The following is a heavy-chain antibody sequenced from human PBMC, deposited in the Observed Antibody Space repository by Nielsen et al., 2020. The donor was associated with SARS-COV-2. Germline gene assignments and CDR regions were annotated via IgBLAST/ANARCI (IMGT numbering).Heavy chain of an antibody. CDR1: GGSLSDYY. CDR2: INHSGST. Sequence: GSLRLSCAIYGGSLSDYYWSWVRQPPGKGLEWIGEINHSGSTNYNPPLKSRVTISVDTSKNQFSLKLSSVTAADTAVYYCARWGDGLDYSHGAYYFDYWGQGTLVTVSS. CDR3: ARWGDGLDYSHGAYYFDY. D-gene: IGHD5-24*01. J-gene: IGHJ4*02. V-gene: IGHV4-34*01.